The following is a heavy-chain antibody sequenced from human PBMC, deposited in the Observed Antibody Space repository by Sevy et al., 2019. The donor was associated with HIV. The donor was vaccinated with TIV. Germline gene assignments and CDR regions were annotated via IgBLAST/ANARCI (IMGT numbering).Heavy chain of an antibody. CDR3: ARDGGYSSGWYGDY. D-gene: IGHD6-19*01. V-gene: IGHV4-61*01. CDR2: IYYSGST. CDR1: GGSVSSGSYY. Sequence: SETLSLTCTVSGGSVSSGSYYWSWIRQPPGKGLEWIGYIYYSGSTNYNPSLKSRVTTSVDTSKNQFSLKLSSVTAADTAVYYCARDGGYSSGWYGDYWGQGTLVTVSS. J-gene: IGHJ4*02.